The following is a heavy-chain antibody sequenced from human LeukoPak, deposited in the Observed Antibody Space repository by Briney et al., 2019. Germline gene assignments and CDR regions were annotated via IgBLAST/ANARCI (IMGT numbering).Heavy chain of an antibody. CDR1: GGSISSSSYY. CDR3: ARHYANCSSTSCYKNYYYMDV. V-gene: IGHV4-39*01. J-gene: IGHJ6*03. D-gene: IGHD2-2*02. Sequence: TASETLSLTCTVSGGSISSSSYYWGWIRQPPGKGLEWIGSIYYSGSTYYNPSLKSPVTISVDTSKNQFSLKLSSVTAADTTVYYCARHYANCSSTSCYKNYYYMDVWGKGTTVTVSS. CDR2: IYYSGST.